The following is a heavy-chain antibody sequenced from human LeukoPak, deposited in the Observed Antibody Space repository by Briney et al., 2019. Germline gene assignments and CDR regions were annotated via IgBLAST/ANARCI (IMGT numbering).Heavy chain of an antibody. V-gene: IGHV4-38-2*02. CDR1: GYSISSGYY. CDR2: IHHSGST. Sequence: PSETLSLTCTVSGYSISSGYYCGWIRQPPGKGLEWIGSIHHSGSTYYNPSLKSRVTISVDTSKNQFSLKLSSVTAADTAVYYCARPWLRFSVPDWGQGTLVTVSS. D-gene: IGHD5-12*01. J-gene: IGHJ4*02. CDR3: ARPWLRFSVPD.